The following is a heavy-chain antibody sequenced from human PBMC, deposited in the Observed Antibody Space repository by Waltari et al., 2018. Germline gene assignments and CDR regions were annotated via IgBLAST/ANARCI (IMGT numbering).Heavy chain of an antibody. CDR2: SSHWRVT. V-gene: IGHV4-4*02. D-gene: IGHD2-15*01. CDR3: ATVIAGCRASSCYLDS. CDR1: GASITTRYW. Sequence: QVQLQESGPGLVKPSGTLSLTCAVSGASITTRYWWNWVRQSPGKGLEWIGESSHWRVTNYNPSLRGRISITLDESKNQFALQWSSVTAADTAMYYWATVIAGCRASSCYLDSWGQGTLVTVSS. J-gene: IGHJ4*02.